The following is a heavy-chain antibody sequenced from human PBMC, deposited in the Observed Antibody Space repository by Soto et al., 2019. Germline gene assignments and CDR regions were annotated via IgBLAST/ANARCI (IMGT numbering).Heavy chain of an antibody. D-gene: IGHD6-19*01. CDR3: ARSVAVPGAHIDY. J-gene: IGHJ4*02. V-gene: IGHV4-59*01. CDR2: VYYTGST. Sequence: PSETLSLTCSVSAGSLSGSYRSWNRQSPEKGMEWLGYVYYTGSTTSSPSLRSRVSISVDTSKNEFSLRLSSVTAADTAVYFCARSVAVPGAHIDYWGQGTQVTVSS. CDR1: AGSLSGSY.